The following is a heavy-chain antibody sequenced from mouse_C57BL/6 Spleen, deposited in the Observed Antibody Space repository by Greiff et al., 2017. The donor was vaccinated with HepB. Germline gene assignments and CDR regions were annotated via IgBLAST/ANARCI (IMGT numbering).Heavy chain of an antibody. J-gene: IGHJ4*01. CDR3: ARHRTNWDDAMDY. CDR2: ISSGGSYT. V-gene: IGHV5-6*02. CDR1: GFTFSSYG. D-gene: IGHD4-1*01. Sequence: EVMLVESGGDLVKPGGSLKLSCAASGFTFSSYGMSWVRQTPDKRLEWVATISSGGSYTYYPDSVKGRFTISRDNAKNTLYLQMSSLKSEDTAMYYCARHRTNWDDAMDYWGQGTSVTVSS.